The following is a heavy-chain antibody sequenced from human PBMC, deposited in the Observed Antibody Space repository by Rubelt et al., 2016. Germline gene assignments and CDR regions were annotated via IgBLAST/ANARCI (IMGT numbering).Heavy chain of an antibody. Sequence: APGKGLAWVAVIWYDGSNKYYADSVKGRFTISRANSKNTLYLQMNSLSAEDTAVYYCARGVGVLRFLEWLPHRTPWFDPWGQGTLVTVSS. V-gene: IGHV3-33*01. CDR2: IWYDGSNK. J-gene: IGHJ5*02. CDR3: ARGVGVLRFLEWLPHRTPWFDP. D-gene: IGHD3-3*01.